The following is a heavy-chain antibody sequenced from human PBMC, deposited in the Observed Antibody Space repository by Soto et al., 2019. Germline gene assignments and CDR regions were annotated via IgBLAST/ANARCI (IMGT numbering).Heavy chain of an antibody. J-gene: IGHJ4*02. CDR1: GFTFSSYW. Sequence: EVQLVESGGGLVQPGGSLRLSCAASGFTFSSYWMHWVRQAPGKGLEWVSRINTDGSSTVYADSVKGRFTISRDNAKNKLYVQITSRRAENLVVYYCTRGLENYSYFDYGGQGILVTGSS. V-gene: IGHV3-74*01. CDR3: TRGLENYSYFDY. CDR2: INTDGSST. D-gene: IGHD1-7*01.